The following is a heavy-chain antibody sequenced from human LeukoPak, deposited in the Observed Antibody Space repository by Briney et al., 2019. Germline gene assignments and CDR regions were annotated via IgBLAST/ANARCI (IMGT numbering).Heavy chain of an antibody. D-gene: IGHD2-2*01. Sequence: GGSLRLSCAASGFTFSSYGMHWVRQAPGKGLEWVAVMSYDGSNKYYADSVKGRFTISRDNSKNTLYLQMNSLRAEDTAVYYCAKDAYCSSTSCYGGAVGYWGQGTLVTVSS. V-gene: IGHV3-30*18. CDR3: AKDAYCSSTSCYGGAVGY. J-gene: IGHJ4*02. CDR2: MSYDGSNK. CDR1: GFTFSSYG.